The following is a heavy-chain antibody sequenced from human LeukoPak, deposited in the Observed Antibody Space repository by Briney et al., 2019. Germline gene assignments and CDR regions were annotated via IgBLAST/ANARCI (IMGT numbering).Heavy chain of an antibody. CDR1: GFTFSDYY. V-gene: IGHV3-11*01. D-gene: IGHD2-2*01. Sequence: GGSPRLSCAASGFTFSDYYMSWIRQAPGKGLEWVSYISSSGSTIDYADFVKGRFTISRDNAKNSLYLQMNCLRAEDTAVYYCARSIPAGNRRWGQGTLVTVSS. CDR3: ARSIPAGNRR. J-gene: IGHJ4*02. CDR2: ISSSGSTI.